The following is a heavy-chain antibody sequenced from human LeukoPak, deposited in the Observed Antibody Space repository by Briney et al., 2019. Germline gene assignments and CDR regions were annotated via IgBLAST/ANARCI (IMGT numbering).Heavy chain of an antibody. CDR3: ARGDSSGWYSYYYYYGMDV. Sequence: PSETLSLTCTVSGGSISSSSYYWGWIRQPPGKGLEWIGSIYYSGSTYYNPSLKSRVTISVDTSKNQFSLKLSSVTAADTAVYYCARGDSSGWYSYYYYYGMDVWGQGTTVTVSS. J-gene: IGHJ6*02. V-gene: IGHV4-39*01. CDR1: GGSISSSSYY. D-gene: IGHD6-19*01. CDR2: IYYSGST.